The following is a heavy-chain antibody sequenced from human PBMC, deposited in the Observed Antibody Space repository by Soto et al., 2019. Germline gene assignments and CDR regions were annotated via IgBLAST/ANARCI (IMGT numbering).Heavy chain of an antibody. CDR1: GYSFTSYW. V-gene: IGHV5-51*01. D-gene: IGHD3-10*01. CDR2: IYPGDSDT. Sequence: GESLKISCRGSGYSFTSYWIGWVRQMPGKGLEWMGIIYPGDSDTRYSPSFQGQVTISADKSISTAYLQWSSLKASDTAMYYCPRRPSLRCRGVGSSYYSYTGVWGQGYTDTVCS. CDR3: PRRPSLRCRGVGSSYYSYTGV. J-gene: IGHJ6*02.